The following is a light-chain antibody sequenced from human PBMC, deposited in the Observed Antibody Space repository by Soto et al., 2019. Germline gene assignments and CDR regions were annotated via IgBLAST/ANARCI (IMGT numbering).Light chain of an antibody. CDR2: TNN. CDR3: AAWYDSLNGRV. J-gene: IGLJ1*01. CDR1: SSNIGSSN. V-gene: IGLV1-44*01. Sequence: QSVLTQPPSASGTPGQKVTISCSGSSSNIGSSNVNWYQQLPGTAPKLLIYTNNQRPSGVPDRFSGSKSGTSASLAISGLQSEAEADYYCAAWYDSLNGRVFGTGTKVTVL.